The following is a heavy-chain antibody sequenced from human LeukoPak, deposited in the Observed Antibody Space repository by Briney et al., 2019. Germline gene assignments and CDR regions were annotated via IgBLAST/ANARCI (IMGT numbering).Heavy chain of an antibody. CDR2: IRFDGSNK. J-gene: IGHJ6*03. V-gene: IGHV3-30*02. Sequence: QSGGSLRLSCAASGFTFSSYGMHWVRQAPGKGLEWVAFIRFDGSNKYYADSVKGRFTISRDNSKNTLYLQMKSLRAEDTAVYYXXKGGGYEAQYYYYYLDVWGKGTTVTISS. D-gene: IGHD5-12*01. CDR3: XKGGGYEAQYYYYYLDV. CDR1: GFTFSSYG.